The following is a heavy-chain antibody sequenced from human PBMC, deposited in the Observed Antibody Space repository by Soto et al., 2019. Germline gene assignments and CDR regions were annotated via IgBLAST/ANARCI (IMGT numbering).Heavy chain of an antibody. J-gene: IGHJ5*02. CDR2: IFPSDSDT. CDR3: ARKDKSGYFNWFDP. D-gene: IGHD3-22*01. CDR1: GYKFTSSW. V-gene: IGHV5-51*01. Sequence: GESLKISCRTSGYKFTSSWIAWVRQMPGKGLEWMGIIFPSDSDTRYSPSFQGQVTISADRSTSTVFLQWASLKASDTAVYFCARKDKSGYFNWFDPWGQGXLVTVSS.